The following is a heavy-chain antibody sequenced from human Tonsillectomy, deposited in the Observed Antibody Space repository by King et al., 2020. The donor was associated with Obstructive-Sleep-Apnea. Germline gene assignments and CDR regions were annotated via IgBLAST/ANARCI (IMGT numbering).Heavy chain of an antibody. D-gene: IGHD2-2*01. Sequence: VQLVQSGGGLVQPGRSLRLSCAASGFTFDDYAMHWVRQAPGKGLEWVSGISWNSGSIGYADSVKGRFTISRDSAKNSLYLQMNSLRAEDTALYYCAKAGHQRNYYGMDVWGQGTTVTVSS. CDR1: GFTFDDYA. CDR3: AKAGHQRNYYGMDV. V-gene: IGHV3-9*01. CDR2: ISWNSGSI. J-gene: IGHJ6*02.